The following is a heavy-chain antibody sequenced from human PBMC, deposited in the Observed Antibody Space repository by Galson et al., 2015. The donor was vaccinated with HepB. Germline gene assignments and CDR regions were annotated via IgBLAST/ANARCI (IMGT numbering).Heavy chain of an antibody. J-gene: IGHJ4*02. V-gene: IGHV3-74*01. CDR2: INSDRSST. CDR3: AREYSSGWDRIDY. CDR1: GFTFSTYW. D-gene: IGHD6-19*01. Sequence: SCAASGFTFSTYWMHWVRQAPGKGLVWVSRINSDRSSTTYADSVKGRFTISRDNAKNTLDLQMNSLRAEATAVYYCAREYSSGWDRIDYWGQGTLVTVSS.